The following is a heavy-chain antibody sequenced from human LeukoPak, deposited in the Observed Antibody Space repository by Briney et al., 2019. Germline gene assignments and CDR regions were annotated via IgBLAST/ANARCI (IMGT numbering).Heavy chain of an antibody. V-gene: IGHV1-69*04. CDR2: IIPILGIA. J-gene: IGHJ4*02. D-gene: IGHD3-10*01. CDR1: GGTFSSYA. CDR3: ARDHGSAYYRAPRH. Sequence: ASVKVSCKASGGTFSSYAISWVRQAPGQGLEWMGRIIPILGIANYAQKFQGRVTITADKSTSTAYMELSSLRSEDTAVYYCARDHGSAYYRAPRHWGQGTLVTVSS.